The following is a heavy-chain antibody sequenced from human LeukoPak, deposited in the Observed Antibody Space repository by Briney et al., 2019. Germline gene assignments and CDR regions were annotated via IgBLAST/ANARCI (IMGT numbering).Heavy chain of an antibody. D-gene: IGHD2-2*01. CDR2: IYYSGST. J-gene: IGHJ5*02. Sequence: PSETLSLTCTVSGGSISSSSYYWGWIRQPPGKGLEWIGSIYYSGSTSYNPSLKSRVTISVDTSKNQFSLKLGSVTAADTAVYYCARQRCSTTSCAGWFGPWGQGTLVTVSS. CDR3: ARQRCSTTSCAGWFGP. V-gene: IGHV4-39*01. CDR1: GGSISSSSYY.